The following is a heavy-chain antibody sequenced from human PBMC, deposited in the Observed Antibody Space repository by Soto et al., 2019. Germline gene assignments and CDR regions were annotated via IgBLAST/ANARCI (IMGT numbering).Heavy chain of an antibody. J-gene: IGHJ3*02. CDR2: MYSGGAT. D-gene: IGHD2-2*01. CDR1: GFTVNGNY. Sequence: GGSLRLSCVVSGFTVNGNYMNWVRQAPGKGLEWVSAMYSGGATCYADSVKGRFIISRENAKNTLYLQINSLRAGDTAVYYCAREGYCSSTSCYGDAFDIWGQGTMVTVSS. CDR3: AREGYCSSTSCYGDAFDI. V-gene: IGHV3-66*01.